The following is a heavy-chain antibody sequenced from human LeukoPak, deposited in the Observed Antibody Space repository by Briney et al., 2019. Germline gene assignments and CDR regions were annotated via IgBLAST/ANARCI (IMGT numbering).Heavy chain of an antibody. Sequence: ASETLSLTCTVSGYSISSGYYWGWIRQPPGKGLEWIGSIYYSGSTYYNPSLKSRVTISVDTSKNQFSLKLSSVTAADTAVYYCARSPGPLVPAAFDIWGQGTMVTVSS. CDR1: GYSISSGYY. CDR3: ARSPGPLVPAAFDI. CDR2: IYYSGST. V-gene: IGHV4-38-2*02. J-gene: IGHJ3*02. D-gene: IGHD3-10*01.